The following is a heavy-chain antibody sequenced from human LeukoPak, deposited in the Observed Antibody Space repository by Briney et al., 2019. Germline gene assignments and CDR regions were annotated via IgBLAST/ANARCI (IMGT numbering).Heavy chain of an antibody. CDR3: ARPYYYDSRIDP. J-gene: IGHJ5*02. V-gene: IGHV4-30-4*01. CDR1: GVSISSGDYY. CDR2: IYSSGST. Sequence: PSQTLSLTCTVSGVSISSGDYYWSWIRQPPGKGLEWIGYIYSSGSTYNNPSLKSRATVSLDTSKNQLSLKLSSVTAADTAVYYCARPYYYDSRIDPWGQGTLVTVSS. D-gene: IGHD3-22*01.